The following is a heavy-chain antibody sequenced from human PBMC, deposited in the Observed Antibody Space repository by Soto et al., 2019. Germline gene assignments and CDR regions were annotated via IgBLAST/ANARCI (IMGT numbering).Heavy chain of an antibody. CDR1: GYTFTNYG. J-gene: IGHJ4*02. CDR3: ARVWFSYFDY. V-gene: IGHV1-18*01. CDR2: VSAYNGDT. Sequence: ASVKVSCKASGYTFTNYGINWVRQAPGQGLEWMGWVSAYNGDTNYAQRLQGRVTMTTDTSTSTAYMELRSLRSDDTAVYYCARVWFSYFDYWGQGTLVTVSS. D-gene: IGHD3-10*01.